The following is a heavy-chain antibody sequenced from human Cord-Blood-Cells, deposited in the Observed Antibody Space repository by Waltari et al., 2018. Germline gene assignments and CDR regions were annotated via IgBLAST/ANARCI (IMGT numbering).Heavy chain of an antibody. CDR2: ISSSGSTI. CDR1: GFTFSSYE. V-gene: IGHV3-48*03. Sequence: EVQLVESGGGLVQPGGSLRLSCAASGFTFSSYEMNWVSQAPGKGLEWVSYISSSGSTIYYADSVKGRFTISRDNAKNSLYLQMNSLRAEDTAVYYCAREGSSSWYEGGYFDLWGRGTLVTVSS. J-gene: IGHJ2*01. D-gene: IGHD6-13*01. CDR3: AREGSSSWYEGGYFDL.